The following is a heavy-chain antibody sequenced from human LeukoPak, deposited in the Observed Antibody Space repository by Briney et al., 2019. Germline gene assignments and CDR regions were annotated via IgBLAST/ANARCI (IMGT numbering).Heavy chain of an antibody. D-gene: IGHD1-26*01. CDR3: ARLKVDANNYFDY. Sequence: PSETLSLTCTVSGGSISSGYYYWIWIPQPPGKGLEWIGYIYYSGSSYFTPSLKSRVTISIDTYKNHFSLKLSSVIAADTALYYCARLKVDANNYFDYWGQGTLVTVSS. J-gene: IGHJ4*02. CDR2: IYYSGSS. V-gene: IGHV4-30-4*01. CDR1: GGSISSGYYY.